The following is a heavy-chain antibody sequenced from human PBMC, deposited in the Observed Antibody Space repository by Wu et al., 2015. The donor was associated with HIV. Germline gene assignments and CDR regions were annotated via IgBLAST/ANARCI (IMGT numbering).Heavy chain of an antibody. CDR3: ASAAVPSAYPYYYYMDV. CDR1: GYNFRGYY. D-gene: IGHD3-10*01. Sequence: QVHLMQSGAEVKKPGASVKVSCKASGYNFRGYYLHWVRQAPGQGLEWMGWIDPNNGDTKYTQKFEGRVTMTRDTSLTTAYMEMRGLTSEDTAIYFCASAAVPSAYPYYYYMDVWGKGTTVIVSS. V-gene: IGHV1-2*02. J-gene: IGHJ6*03. CDR2: IDPNNGDT.